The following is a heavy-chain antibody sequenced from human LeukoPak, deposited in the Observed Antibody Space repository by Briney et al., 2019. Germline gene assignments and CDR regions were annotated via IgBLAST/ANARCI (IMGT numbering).Heavy chain of an antibody. D-gene: IGHD4-17*01. CDR3: ARRLARRGYGDYCDY. V-gene: IGHV4-39*07. CDR1: GGSISSSSYY. Sequence: SETLSLTCTVSGGSISSSSYYWGWIRQPPGKGLEWIGSIYYSGSTNYNPSLKSRVTISVDTSKNQFSLKLSSVTAADTAVYYCARRLARRGYGDYCDYWGQGTLVTVSS. CDR2: IYYSGST. J-gene: IGHJ4*02.